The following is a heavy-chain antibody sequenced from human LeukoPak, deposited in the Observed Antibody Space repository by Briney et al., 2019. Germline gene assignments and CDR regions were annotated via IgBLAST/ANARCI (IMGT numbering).Heavy chain of an antibody. J-gene: IGHJ5*02. CDR2: IIPILGIA. D-gene: IGHD6-13*01. Sequence: SVKVSCKTSGYTFTTYGISWVRQAPGQGLEWMGRIIPILGIANYAQKFQGRVTITADKSTSTAYMELSSLRSEDTAVYYCAREEAAAGRGCWFDPWGQGTLVTVSS. V-gene: IGHV1-69*04. CDR3: AREEAAAGRGCWFDP. CDR1: GYTFTTYG.